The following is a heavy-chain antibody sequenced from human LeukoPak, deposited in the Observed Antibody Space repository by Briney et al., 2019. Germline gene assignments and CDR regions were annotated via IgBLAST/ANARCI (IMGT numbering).Heavy chain of an antibody. J-gene: IGHJ4*02. CDR2: INPNSGGK. CDR3: ARNIAMAGDGAFDY. D-gene: IGHD6-19*01. V-gene: IGHV1-2*02. CDR1: GYTFTGYY. Sequence: GASVKVSCKASGYTFTGYYMHWVRQAPGQGLEWMGWINPNSGGKDFARKFQGRVTMTRDTSISTAYMELSSLRADDTAVYYCARNIAMAGDGAFDYWGQRTLVTVSS.